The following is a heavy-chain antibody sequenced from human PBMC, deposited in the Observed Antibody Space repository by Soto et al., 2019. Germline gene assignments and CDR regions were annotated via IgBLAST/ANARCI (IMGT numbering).Heavy chain of an antibody. Sequence: SETLSLTCTVSGGSISSGGYYWSWIRQHPGKGLEWIGYIYYSGSTYYNPSLKSRVTISVDTSKNQFSLKLSSVTAADTAVYYCARHTANDQTVFQYYYGMDVWGQGTTVTVSS. CDR3: ARHTANDQTVFQYYYGMDV. J-gene: IGHJ6*02. D-gene: IGHD5-18*01. V-gene: IGHV4-31*03. CDR2: IYYSGST. CDR1: GGSISSGGYY.